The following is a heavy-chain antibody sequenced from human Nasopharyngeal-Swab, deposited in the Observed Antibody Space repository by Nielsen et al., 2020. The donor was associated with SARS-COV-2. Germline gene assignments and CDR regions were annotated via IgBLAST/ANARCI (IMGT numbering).Heavy chain of an antibody. Sequence: GGSLRLSCAASGFTFSSYGMHWVRQALGKGLEWVAVISYDGSNKYYADSVKGRFTISRDNSKNTLYLQMNSLRAEDTAVYYCAKDSVIFDYSRHWYFDLWGRGTLVTVSS. CDR3: AKDSVIFDYSRHWYFDL. J-gene: IGHJ2*01. D-gene: IGHD3/OR15-3a*01. V-gene: IGHV3-30*18. CDR2: ISYDGSNK. CDR1: GFTFSSYG.